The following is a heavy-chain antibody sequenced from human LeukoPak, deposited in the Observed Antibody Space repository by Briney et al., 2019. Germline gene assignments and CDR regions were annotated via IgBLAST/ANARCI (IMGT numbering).Heavy chain of an antibody. J-gene: IGHJ6*03. CDR3: ARSLRVRGVPDYMDV. CDR1: GFTFSSYW. V-gene: IGHV3-53*01. D-gene: IGHD3-10*01. CDR2: IHKNAIT. Sequence: GGSLRLSCAASGFTFSSYWMSWVRQAPGKGLEWVSVIHKNAITSYADTVKGRFTISRDNSKNTLYLQMNNLRVDDMAVYYCARSLRVRGVPDYMDVWGKGTTVTVYS.